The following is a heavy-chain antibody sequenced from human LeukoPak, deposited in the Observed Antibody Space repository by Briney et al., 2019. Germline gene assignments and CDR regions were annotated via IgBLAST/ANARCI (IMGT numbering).Heavy chain of an antibody. Sequence: ASVKVSCKASRYTFTGYYMHWVRQAPGQGLEWMGRINPNSGGTNYAQKFQGRVTMTRDTSISTAYMELSRLRSDDTAVYYCARARGDWQWPPDYWGQGTLVTVSS. J-gene: IGHJ4*02. CDR1: RYTFTGYY. CDR3: ARARGDWQWPPDY. D-gene: IGHD6-19*01. V-gene: IGHV1-2*06. CDR2: INPNSGGT.